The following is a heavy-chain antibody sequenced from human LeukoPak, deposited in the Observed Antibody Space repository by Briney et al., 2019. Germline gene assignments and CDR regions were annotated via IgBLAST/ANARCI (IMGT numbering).Heavy chain of an antibody. CDR2: IYYSGST. CDR3: ARRRLSIAVAGQSNWFDP. V-gene: IGHV4-39*01. J-gene: IGHJ5*02. CDR1: GGSISSSGYY. D-gene: IGHD6-19*01. Sequence: SETLSLTCTVSGGSISSSGYYWGWIRQPPGKGLEWIASIYYSGSTYYNPSLKSRVTISVDTSKNQFSLKLSSVTAADTAVYYCARRRLSIAVAGQSNWFDPWGQGTLVTVSS.